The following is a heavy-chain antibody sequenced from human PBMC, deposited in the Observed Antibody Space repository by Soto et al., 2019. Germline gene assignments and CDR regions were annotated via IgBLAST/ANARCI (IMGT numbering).Heavy chain of an antibody. J-gene: IGHJ3*01. CDR1: GFTFSSYA. Sequence: HPGGSLRLSCVASGFTFSSYAMSWVRQVPGKGLEWVSTISDAAGSAYYVDSAKGRFTISRDNSKKTLYLQMNSLRAEDSAVYNCARPYGGKIGDAPDLWGPGTMVTVSS. CDR3: ARPYGGKIGDAPDL. CDR2: ISDAAGSA. D-gene: IGHD4-17*01. V-gene: IGHV3-23*01.